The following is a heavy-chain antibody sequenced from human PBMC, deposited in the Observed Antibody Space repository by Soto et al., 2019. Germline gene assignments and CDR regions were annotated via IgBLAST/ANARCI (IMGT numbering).Heavy chain of an antibody. D-gene: IGHD3-3*01. J-gene: IGHJ6*02. CDR3: ARDGRTYYDFWSGYYRANGGYGMDV. CDR1: GGSISSGGYY. Sequence: PSETLSLTCTVSGGSISSGGYYWSWIRQHPGKGLEWIGYIYYSGSTYYNPSLKSRVTISVDTSKNQFSLKLSSVTAADTAVYYCARDGRTYYDFWSGYYRANGGYGMDVWGQGTTVTASS. V-gene: IGHV4-31*03. CDR2: IYYSGST.